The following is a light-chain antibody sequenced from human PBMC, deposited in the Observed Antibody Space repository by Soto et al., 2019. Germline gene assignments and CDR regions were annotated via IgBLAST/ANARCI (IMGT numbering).Light chain of an antibody. J-gene: IGKJ1*01. CDR2: WAS. CDR1: QSVLYSSNNKNY. V-gene: IGKV4-1*01. CDR3: QQYYSTPWT. Sequence: DIVMTQSPDSLAVSLGERATINCKSSQSVLYSSNNKNYLTWYQQKPGQPPKLLIYWASTRESGVPDRFSGSGSGTDFTLTISSLQAEGVAVYYCQQYYSTPWTFGQGTKVEIK.